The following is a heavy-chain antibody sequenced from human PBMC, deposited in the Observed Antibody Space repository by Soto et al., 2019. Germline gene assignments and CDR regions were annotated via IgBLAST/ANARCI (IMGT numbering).Heavy chain of an antibody. CDR1: GFSLNTSRVG. V-gene: IGHV2-5*02. CDR3: AHSAYHLYGMDV. CDR2: IYWDDDK. J-gene: IGHJ6*02. Sequence: QITLKESGPTLVKPTQTLTLTCTFSGFSLNTSRVGVGWIRQPPGKALEWLALIYWDDDKRYSPSLKSRLTIAKDTSKNQVVLSMTNMDPVDTATYYCAHSAYHLYGMDVWGQGTTVTVSS.